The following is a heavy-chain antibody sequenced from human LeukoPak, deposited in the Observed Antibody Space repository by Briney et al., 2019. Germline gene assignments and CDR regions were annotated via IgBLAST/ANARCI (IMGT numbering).Heavy chain of an antibody. CDR2: THSSGGT. V-gene: IGHV3-53*01. Sequence: GGSLRLSCAASGFTGSHNYMSWVRQAPGKGLEWVSATHSSGGTYYADSVKGRFTISRDTSKNTLYLQIDSLSVEDTAVYYCIVFGDSNHWGQGTLVTVSS. D-gene: IGHD4-17*01. CDR3: IVFGDSNH. J-gene: IGHJ5*02. CDR1: GFTGSHNY.